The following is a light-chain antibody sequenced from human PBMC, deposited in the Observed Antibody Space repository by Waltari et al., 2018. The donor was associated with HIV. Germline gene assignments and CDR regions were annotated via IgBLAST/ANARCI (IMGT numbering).Light chain of an antibody. J-gene: IGLJ2*01. CDR1: DLNDYAY. Sequence: QSALTQPASVSGSPGQSITISCDLNDYAYVSWYQRHPGKAPKVIIHEVTNRPSALSNRFSGSKSGNTATLTISGLQPEDEADYFCTSYISGTTPVFGRGTRVTVL. V-gene: IGLV2-14*01. CDR3: TSYISGTTPV. CDR2: EVT.